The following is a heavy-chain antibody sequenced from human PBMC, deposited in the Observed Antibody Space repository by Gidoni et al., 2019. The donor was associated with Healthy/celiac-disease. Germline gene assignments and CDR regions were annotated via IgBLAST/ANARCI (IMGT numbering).Heavy chain of an antibody. D-gene: IGHD3-10*01. V-gene: IGHV4-39*07. Sequence: QLQLQESGPGLVKPSETLSLTCTVSGGSISSSSYYWGWIRQPPGKGLEWIVSIHYSGSTYYTPSLKSRVTISVDTSRNHFSLKLSSVTAADTAVYYCASEYGSGGGDYWGQGTLVTVSS. J-gene: IGHJ4*02. CDR1: GGSISSSSYY. CDR3: ASEYGSGGGDY. CDR2: IHYSGST.